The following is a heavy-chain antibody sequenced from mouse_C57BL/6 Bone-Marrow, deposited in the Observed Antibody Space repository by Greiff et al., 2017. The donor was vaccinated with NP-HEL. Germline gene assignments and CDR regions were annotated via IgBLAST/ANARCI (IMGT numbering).Heavy chain of an antibody. J-gene: IGHJ3*01. CDR2: IYWDDDK. D-gene: IGHD3-2*02. Sequence: QVTLKVCGPGILQSSQTLSLTCSFSGFSLSTSGMGVSWIRQPSGKGLEWLAHIYWDDDKRYNPSLKSRLTISKDTSRNQVFLKITSVDTADTATYYCARRGSSGPFAYWGQGTLVTVSA. CDR1: GFSLSTSGMG. CDR3: ARRGSSGPFAY. V-gene: IGHV8-12*01.